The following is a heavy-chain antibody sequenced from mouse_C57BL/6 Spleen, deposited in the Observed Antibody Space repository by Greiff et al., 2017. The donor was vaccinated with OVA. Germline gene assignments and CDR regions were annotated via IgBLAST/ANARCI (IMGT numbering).Heavy chain of an antibody. D-gene: IGHD1-1*01. Sequence: EVKLQESGGGLVKPGGSLKLSCAASGFTFSSYAMSWVRQTPEKRLEWVATISDGGSYTYYPDNVKGRFTISRDNAKNNLYLQMSHLKSEDTAMYYCARETGGSSSYAMDYWGQGTSVTVSS. J-gene: IGHJ4*01. V-gene: IGHV5-4*01. CDR2: ISDGGSYT. CDR1: GFTFSSYA. CDR3: ARETGGSSSYAMDY.